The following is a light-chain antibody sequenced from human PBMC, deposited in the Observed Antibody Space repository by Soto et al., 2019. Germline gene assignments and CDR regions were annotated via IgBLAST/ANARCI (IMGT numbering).Light chain of an antibody. Sequence: QSVLTQPPSVSGAPGQRATISCTGSSSNIGAGYDVHWYQQLPGTAPKLLIYGNSNRPSGVPDRFSGSKSGTSASLAITGLQAEDEADYYCQSYDSSLSGVVFGGGTKPTVL. CDR2: GNS. CDR1: SSNIGAGYD. CDR3: QSYDSSLSGVV. V-gene: IGLV1-40*01. J-gene: IGLJ2*01.